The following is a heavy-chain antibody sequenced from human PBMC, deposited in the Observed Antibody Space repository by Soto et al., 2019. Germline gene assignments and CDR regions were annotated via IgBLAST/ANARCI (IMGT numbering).Heavy chain of an antibody. Sequence: GASVKVSCKASGYTFTGYYMHWVRQATGQGPEWMGWMNPNTGDTVYAQKFQGRVTLTRDTSISTAYMELSSLRYDDTAVYYCARGRGGHCAGGKCNRWLDPWGQGTLVTVS. CDR1: GYTFTGYY. J-gene: IGHJ5*02. CDR2: MNPNTGDT. V-gene: IGHV1-8*02. CDR3: ARGRGGHCAGGKCNRWLDP. D-gene: IGHD2-21*01.